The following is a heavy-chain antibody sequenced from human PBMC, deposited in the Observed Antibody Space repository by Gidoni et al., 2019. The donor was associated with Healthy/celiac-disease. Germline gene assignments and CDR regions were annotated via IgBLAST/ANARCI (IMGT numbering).Heavy chain of an antibody. D-gene: IGHD3-3*01. J-gene: IGHJ6*02. V-gene: IGHV1-18*01. CDR1: GYTFTSYG. CDR3: ARAVSYYDFWSGYYTDYYYYGMDV. Sequence: QVQLVQSGAEVKKPWASVKFSFKALGYTFTSYGIRWLRQAPGQGLEWIGWISPYNGNTNYAQKLQGRVTMTTDTSTSTAYIDLRSLKSDDTAVYYCARAVSYYDFWSGYYTDYYYYGMDVWGQGTTVTVSS. CDR2: ISPYNGNT.